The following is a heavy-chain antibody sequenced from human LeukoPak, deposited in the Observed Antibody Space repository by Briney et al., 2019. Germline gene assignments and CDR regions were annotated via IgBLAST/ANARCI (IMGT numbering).Heavy chain of an antibody. CDR2: SIPMLGIA. CDR1: GGMVTRYR. D-gene: IGHD1-7*01. CDR3: SREQELVPNDAFDM. Sequence: VKLSCKAAGGMVTRYRITCVRGAPGPGVEWRGRSIPMLGIAKYAQKFRGRVTIIVAKSTSPAYMCLRSLRAGDTAAYLCSREQELVPNDAFDMWGQGTMVTVSS. V-gene: IGHV1-69*02. J-gene: IGHJ3*02.